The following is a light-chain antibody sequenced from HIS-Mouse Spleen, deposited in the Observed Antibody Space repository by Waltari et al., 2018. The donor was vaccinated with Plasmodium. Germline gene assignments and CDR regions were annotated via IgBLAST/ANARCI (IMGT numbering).Light chain of an antibody. V-gene: IGLV1-47*01. CDR2: RNN. CDR1: SPTIGSNY. CDR3: AAWDDSLSGPV. J-gene: IGLJ2*01. Sequence: QSVLTQPPSASGTPGQRVTISCSGSSPTIGSNYLYLYQQLPGTAPKLLIYRNNQRPSGVPDRFSGSKSGTSASLAISGLRSEDEADYYCAAWDDSLSGPVFGGGTKLTVL.